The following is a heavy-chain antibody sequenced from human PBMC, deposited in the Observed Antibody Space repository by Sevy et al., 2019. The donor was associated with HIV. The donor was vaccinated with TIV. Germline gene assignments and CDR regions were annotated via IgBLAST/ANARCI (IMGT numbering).Heavy chain of an antibody. CDR3: ARFEGGYLVY. J-gene: IGHJ4*02. D-gene: IGHD3-22*01. V-gene: IGHV5-51*01. CDR1: GYSLTSYW. CDR2: IYPGDSDT. Sequence: GESLKISCKGSGYSLTSYWIGWVRQMPGKGLEWRGTIYPGDSDTRYSPSFQGQVTISADKSISTAYLQCSSLKASDTAIYYCARFEGGYLVYWGQGTLVTVSS.